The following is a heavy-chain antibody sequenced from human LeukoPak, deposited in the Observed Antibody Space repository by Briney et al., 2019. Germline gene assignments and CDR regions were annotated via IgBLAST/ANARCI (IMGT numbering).Heavy chain of an antibody. CDR3: ARGGAAAGYYYYYYGMDV. V-gene: IGHV4-34*01. J-gene: IGHJ6*02. D-gene: IGHD6-13*01. Sequence: SETQSLTCAVYGGSFSGYYWSWIRQPPGKGLEWIGEINHSGSTNYNPSLKSRVTISVDTSKNQFSLKLSSVTAADTAVYYCARGGAAAGYYYYYYGMDVWGQGTTVTVSS. CDR1: GGSFSGYY. CDR2: INHSGST.